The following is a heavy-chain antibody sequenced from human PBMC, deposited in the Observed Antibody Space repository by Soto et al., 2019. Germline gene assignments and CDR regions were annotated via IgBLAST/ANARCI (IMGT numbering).Heavy chain of an antibody. Sequence: GGSLRLSCAASGFTFSSYGMHWVRQAPGKGLEWVAVIWYDGSNKYYADSVKGRFTISRDNSKNTLYLQMNSLRAEDTAVYYCARDGNWGSDYYYGMDVWGQGTTVTVSS. D-gene: IGHD7-27*01. CDR3: ARDGNWGSDYYYGMDV. CDR2: IWYDGSNK. V-gene: IGHV3-33*01. CDR1: GFTFSSYG. J-gene: IGHJ6*02.